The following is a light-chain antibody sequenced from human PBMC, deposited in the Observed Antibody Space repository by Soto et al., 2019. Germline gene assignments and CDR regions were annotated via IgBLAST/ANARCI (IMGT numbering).Light chain of an antibody. CDR1: SSDVGAYNL. J-gene: IGLJ3*02. CDR2: EGT. V-gene: IGLV2-23*01. CDR3: CSYAGSRTFV. Sequence: QSALTQPASVSGSPGQSITVSCTGTSSDVGAYNLVSWYQQHPGKAPRLIIYEGTMRPSGISHRFSGSKSDNTASLTISGLRAEDEAHYHCCSYAGSRTFVFGGGTKLTVL.